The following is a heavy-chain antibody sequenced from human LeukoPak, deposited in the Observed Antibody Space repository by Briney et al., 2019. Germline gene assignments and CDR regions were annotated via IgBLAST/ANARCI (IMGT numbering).Heavy chain of an antibody. Sequence: GGSLRLSCSASGFTFSSYAMHWVRQAPGKGLEYVSAISSNGGSTYYADSVKGIFTISRDNSKNTLYLQMNSLRAEDTAVYYCARAGFCNSTSCYWFDPWGQGTLVTVSS. CDR1: GFTFSSYA. J-gene: IGHJ5*02. CDR3: ARAGFCNSTSCYWFDP. V-gene: IGHV3-64*04. D-gene: IGHD2-2*01. CDR2: ISSNGGST.